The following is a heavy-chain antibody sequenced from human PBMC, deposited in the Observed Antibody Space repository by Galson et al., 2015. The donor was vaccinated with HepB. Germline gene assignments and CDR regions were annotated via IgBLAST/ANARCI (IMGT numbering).Heavy chain of an antibody. D-gene: IGHD2-2*01. CDR1: GGTFSRYA. V-gene: IGHV1-69*13. Sequence: SVKVSCKASGGTFSRYAISWVRQAPGQGLEWMGGIIPIFGTANYAQKFQGRVTITADESTSTAYMELSSLRSEDTAVYYCARVPGGGCSSTSCYYYYYGMDVWGQGTTVTVSS. CDR2: IIPIFGTA. CDR3: ARVPGGGCSSTSCYYYYYGMDV. J-gene: IGHJ6*02.